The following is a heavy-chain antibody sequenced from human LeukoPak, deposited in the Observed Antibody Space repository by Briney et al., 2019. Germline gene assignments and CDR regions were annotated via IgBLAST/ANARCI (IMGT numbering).Heavy chain of an antibody. D-gene: IGHD3-22*01. CDR3: ARDWDSRDPFFL. V-gene: IGHV4-38-2*02. Sequence: SETLSLTCTVSGYSISSGYYWGWIRQPPGKGLEWIGSIYHSGSTYYNPSLKSRVTLSVDTSKNQFSLRLSSVTAADTAVYYCARDWDSRDPFFLWGQGTLVTVSS. CDR2: IYHSGST. CDR1: GYSISSGYY. J-gene: IGHJ4*02.